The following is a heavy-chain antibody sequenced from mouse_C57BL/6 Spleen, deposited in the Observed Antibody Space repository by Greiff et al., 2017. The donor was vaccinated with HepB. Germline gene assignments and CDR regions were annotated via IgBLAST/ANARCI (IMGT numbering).Heavy chain of an antibody. Sequence: EVQLQQSGAELVKPGASVKLSCTASGFNIKDYYMHWVKQRTEQGLEWIGRIDPEDGETKYAPKFPGRATITADTSSNTVYLQLSSLTSEDTAVYYCARPLITTEVAPYAMDYWGQGTSVTVSS. CDR3: ARPLITTEVAPYAMDY. CDR1: GFNIKDYY. J-gene: IGHJ4*01. V-gene: IGHV14-2*01. D-gene: IGHD1-1*01. CDR2: IDPEDGET.